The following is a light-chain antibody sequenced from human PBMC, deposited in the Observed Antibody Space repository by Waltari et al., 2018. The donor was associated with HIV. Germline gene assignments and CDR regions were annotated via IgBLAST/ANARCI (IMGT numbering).Light chain of an antibody. CDR2: NNN. CDR3: QVWDSGVL. CDR1: TFGSNS. Sequence: SYVLTQPPSVPVAPGKTPRLTCGGTTFGSNSVHWYQQKPGQAPVWVIYNNNDRPSGIPERFSGSNSGNTATLTISRVEAGDEANYYCQVWDSGVLFGGGTKLTVL. J-gene: IGLJ2*01. V-gene: IGLV3-21*04.